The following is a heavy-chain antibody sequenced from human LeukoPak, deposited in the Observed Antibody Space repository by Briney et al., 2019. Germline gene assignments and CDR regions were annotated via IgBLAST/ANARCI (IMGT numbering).Heavy chain of an antibody. V-gene: IGHV5-51*01. CDR3: ARQSRDGSKNRGYYFDD. CDR2: IYPADSDA. J-gene: IGHJ4*02. D-gene: IGHD3-10*01. Sequence: GSSLQICGQASGIIFTNYWIGCRRQLPGKGLESMGLIYPADSDATYSPPFQGQVTISADSSISTVYLQWRSLKASDTAMYYCARQSRDGSKNRGYYFDDWGQGTLVTVSS. CDR1: GIIFTNYW.